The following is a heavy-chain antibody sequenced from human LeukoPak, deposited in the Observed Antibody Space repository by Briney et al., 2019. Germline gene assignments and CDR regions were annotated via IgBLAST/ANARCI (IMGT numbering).Heavy chain of an antibody. CDR1: GGSISSYY. CDR3: ARVLGELGFDP. CDR2: IYYSGST. J-gene: IGHJ5*02. Sequence: SETLSLTCTVSGGSISSYYWSWIRQPPGKGLEWIGYIYYSGSTNYNPSLKSRVTISVDTSKNQFSLKLSSVTAADTAVYYRARVLGELGFDPWGQGTLVTVSS. V-gene: IGHV4-59*01. D-gene: IGHD1-26*01.